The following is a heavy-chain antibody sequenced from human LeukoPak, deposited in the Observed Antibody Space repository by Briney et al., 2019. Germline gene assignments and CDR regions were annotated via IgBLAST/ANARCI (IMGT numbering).Heavy chain of an antibody. D-gene: IGHD3-9*01. CDR2: ISAYNGNT. V-gene: IGHV1-18*01. J-gene: IGHJ4*02. CDR1: GYTFTSYG. CDR3: ARVRGYDILTGYYKGYYDSSGYSREADY. Sequence: ASVKVSCKASGYTFTSYGISWVRQAPGQGLEWMGWISAYNGNTNYAQKLQGRVTMTTDTSTSTAYMELRSLRSDDTAVYYCARVRGYDILTGYYKGYYDSSGYSREADYWGQGTLVTVSS.